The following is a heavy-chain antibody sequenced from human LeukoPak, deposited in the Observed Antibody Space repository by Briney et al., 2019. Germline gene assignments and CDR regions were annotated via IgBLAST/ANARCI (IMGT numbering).Heavy chain of an antibody. D-gene: IGHD3-10*01. J-gene: IGHJ4*02. V-gene: IGHV1-18*01. CDR3: ARVASGSYYAPFDY. CDR2: ISAYNGNT. CDR1: GYTITSYG. Sequence: LAASVKVSCKASGYTITSYGISWVRQAPGQGLEWMGWISAYNGNTNSAQKLQDRVTLTTDTSTSTAYMELRSLRSDDTAVYYCARVASGSYYAPFDYWGQGTLVTVSS.